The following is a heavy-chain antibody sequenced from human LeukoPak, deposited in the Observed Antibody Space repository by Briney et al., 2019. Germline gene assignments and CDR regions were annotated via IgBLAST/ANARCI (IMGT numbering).Heavy chain of an antibody. CDR2: IYYSGST. CDR3: ARKYYYAPYYFDY. Sequence: PSETLSLTCTVSGGSISSYYWSWIRQPPGKGLEWIGYIYYSGSTNYNPSLKSRVTISVDTSKNQFSLKLSSVTAADTAVYYCARKYYYAPYYFDYWGQGSQVTVSS. CDR1: GGSISSYY. V-gene: IGHV4-59*01. J-gene: IGHJ4*02. D-gene: IGHD3-10*01.